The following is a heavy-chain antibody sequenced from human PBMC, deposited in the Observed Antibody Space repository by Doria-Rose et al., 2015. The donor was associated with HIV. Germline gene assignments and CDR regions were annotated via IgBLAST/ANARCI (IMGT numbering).Heavy chain of an antibody. J-gene: IGHJ4*02. V-gene: IGHV2-26*01. Sequence: QVTLKESGPVLVKPTETLTLTCTVSGVSLSSPGIGVSWIRQPPGKALEWLANSFSDDERSYKTSLKSRLTLSSGTAKSQVVLTMTDMDPVDTATYYCARIKSSRWYHKYYFDFWGQGTLVIVSA. CDR3: ARIKSSRWYHKYYFDF. CDR1: GVSLSSPGIG. D-gene: IGHD6-13*01. CDR2: SFSDDER.